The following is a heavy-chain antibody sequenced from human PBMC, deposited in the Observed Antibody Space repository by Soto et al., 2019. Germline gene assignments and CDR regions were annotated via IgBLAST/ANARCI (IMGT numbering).Heavy chain of an antibody. CDR1: GGTFSSYA. CDR2: IIPIFGTA. CDR3: ARMPGFGGYYYYGMDV. Sequence: GASVKVSCKASGGTFSSYAISWVRQAPGQGLEWMGGIIPIFGTANYAQKFQGRVTITADESTSTAYMELSSLRSEDTAVYYCARMPGFGGYYYYGMDVWGQGTTVTVSS. J-gene: IGHJ6*02. V-gene: IGHV1-69*13. D-gene: IGHD3-16*01.